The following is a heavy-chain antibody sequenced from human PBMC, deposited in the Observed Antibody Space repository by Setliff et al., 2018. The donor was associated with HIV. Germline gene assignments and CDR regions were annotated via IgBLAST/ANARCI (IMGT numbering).Heavy chain of an antibody. J-gene: IGHJ4*02. CDR3: ARETMYDSRGYLSHYFDY. Sequence: GGSLRLSCAASGFTFSNYAMHWVRQAPGKGLEWVAVISYDGSNKYYADSVKGRSTIARDNSKNTLYLQMNSLRVEGTAVYYCARETMYDSRGYLSHYFDYWGQGTPVTVSS. D-gene: IGHD3-22*01. V-gene: IGHV3-30-3*01. CDR2: ISYDGSNK. CDR1: GFTFSNYA.